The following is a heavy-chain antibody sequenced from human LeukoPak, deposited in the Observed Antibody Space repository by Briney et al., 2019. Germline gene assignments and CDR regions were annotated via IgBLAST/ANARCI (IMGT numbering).Heavy chain of an antibody. Sequence: ASVKVSCKASGYTFTGYYMHWVRQAPGQGLEWMGWINPNSGGTNYAQKFQGWVPMTRDTSISTAYMELSRLRSDDTAVYYCARDQGLGFGELWDYYGMDVWGQGTTVTVSS. V-gene: IGHV1-2*04. CDR2: INPNSGGT. CDR3: ARDQGLGFGELWDYYGMDV. CDR1: GYTFTGYY. J-gene: IGHJ6*02. D-gene: IGHD3-10*01.